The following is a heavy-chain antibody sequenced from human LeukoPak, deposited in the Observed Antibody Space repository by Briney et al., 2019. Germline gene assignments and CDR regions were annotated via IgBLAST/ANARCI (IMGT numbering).Heavy chain of an antibody. CDR1: RFTFSTYG. CDR3: AKGSAAGRPYYFDY. V-gene: IGHV3-30*18. CDR2: ISYDGSNK. J-gene: IGHJ4*02. Sequence: PGSSLRLSCAASRFTFSTYGMNWVRQAPGKGLEWVAVISYDGSNKYYADSVKGRFTISRDNSKNTVWLQMNSLRAEDTATYYCAKGSAAGRPYYFDYWGQGALVTVSS. D-gene: IGHD6-25*01.